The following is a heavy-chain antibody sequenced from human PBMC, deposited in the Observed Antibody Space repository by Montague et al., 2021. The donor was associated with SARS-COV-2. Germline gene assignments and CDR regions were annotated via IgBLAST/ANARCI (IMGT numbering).Heavy chain of an antibody. Sequence: SETLSLTCAVYGGSFRGYYWSWIRQPPGKGLEWIGEINHSGSTNXXPSLKSRVTISVGTSKNQFSLKLSSVTAADTAVYYCARGTTVTTLFYYYYGMDVWGQGTTVIVSS. CDR1: GGSFRGYY. CDR3: ARGTTVTTLFYYYYGMDV. J-gene: IGHJ6*02. CDR2: INHSGST. D-gene: IGHD4-17*01. V-gene: IGHV4-34*01.